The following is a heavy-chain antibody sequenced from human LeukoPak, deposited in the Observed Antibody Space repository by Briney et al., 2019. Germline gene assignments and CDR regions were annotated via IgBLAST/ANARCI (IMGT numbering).Heavy chain of an antibody. D-gene: IGHD6-19*01. CDR1: GFTFSSYG. V-gene: IGHV3-30*03. CDR3: TTDLTYSSGWFP. J-gene: IGHJ5*02. Sequence: GRSLRLSCAASGFTFSSYGMHWVRQAPGKGLEWVAVISYDGSNKYYADSVKGRFTISRDNSKNTLYLQMNSLKTEDTAVYYCTTDLTYSSGWFPWGQGTLVTVSS. CDR2: ISYDGSNK.